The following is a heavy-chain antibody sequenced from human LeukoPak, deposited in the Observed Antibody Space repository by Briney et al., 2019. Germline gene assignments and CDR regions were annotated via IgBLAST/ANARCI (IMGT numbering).Heavy chain of an antibody. CDR1: GGSISSSSYF. CDR3: ARETVVYGGYVY. J-gene: IGHJ4*02. V-gene: IGHV4-39*07. Sequence: SETLSLTCTVSGGSISSSSYFWGWIRQPPGKGLEWIGSIYYSGSTYYNPSLKSRVTISVDTSKNQFSLKLSSVTAADTAVYYCARETVVYGGYVYWGQGTLVTVSS. CDR2: IYYSGST. D-gene: IGHD5-12*01.